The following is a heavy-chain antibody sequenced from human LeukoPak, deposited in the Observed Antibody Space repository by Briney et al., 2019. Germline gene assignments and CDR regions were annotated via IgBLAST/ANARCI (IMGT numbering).Heavy chain of an antibody. CDR1: GGSISSYY. CDR3: ARYVWGSYPTFEDY. D-gene: IGHD3-16*02. Sequence: PSETLSLTCTVSGGSISSYYWSWIRQPPGKGLEWIGYISYSGSTNYNPFLKSRVTISVDTSKNQFSLKLSSVTAADTAVYYCARYVWGSYPTFEDYWGQGTLVTVSS. J-gene: IGHJ4*02. CDR2: ISYSGST. V-gene: IGHV4-59*01.